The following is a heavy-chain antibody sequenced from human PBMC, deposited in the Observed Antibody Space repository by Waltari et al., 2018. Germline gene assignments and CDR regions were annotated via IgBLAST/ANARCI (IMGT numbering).Heavy chain of an antibody. D-gene: IGHD2-2*03. CDR2: ISSSSSYI. CDR1: GCTFRSYR. J-gene: IGHJ4*02. CDR3: ARLPPMDKPAY. V-gene: IGHV3-21*01. Sequence: EVQLVESGGGLVKPGGSMRLSCAASGCTFRSYRMNWVRQAPGKGLECVSSISSSSSYIYYADSVKGRFTISRDNAKNSLYLQMNSLRAEDTAVYYCARLPPMDKPAYWGQGTLVTVSS.